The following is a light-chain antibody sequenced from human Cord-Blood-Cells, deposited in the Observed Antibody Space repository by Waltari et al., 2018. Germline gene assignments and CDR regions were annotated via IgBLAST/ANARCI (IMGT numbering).Light chain of an antibody. V-gene: IGKV4-1*01. Sequence: DIVMTQSPDSLAVSLGERATINCKSSQSVLYSSNNKNYLAWYQQKPGQPPKLLIYWASTRESGVPDRFSGSGSGTDFTLTISSLQAEDVAVYYCQQYCSTPQYTFGQGTKLEIK. CDR2: WAS. CDR1: QSVLYSSNNKNY. CDR3: QQYCSTPQYT. J-gene: IGKJ2*01.